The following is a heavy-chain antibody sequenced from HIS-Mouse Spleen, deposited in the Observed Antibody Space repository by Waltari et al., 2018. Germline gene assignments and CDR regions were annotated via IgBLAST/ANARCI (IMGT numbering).Heavy chain of an antibody. CDR2: IYSGGTT. CDR1: GFTVSSNY. J-gene: IGHJ4*02. V-gene: IGHV3-53*02. D-gene: IGHD3-10*01. CDR3: ARHYYYGSGSYYFDY. Sequence: EVQLVETGGGLIQPGGSLRLSCAASGFTVSSNYMSWVRQAPGKGLEWVSVIYSGGTTYEADSVKGRFTISRDNSKNTRYLQMNSLRAEDTAVYYCARHYYYGSGSYYFDYWGQGTLVTVSS.